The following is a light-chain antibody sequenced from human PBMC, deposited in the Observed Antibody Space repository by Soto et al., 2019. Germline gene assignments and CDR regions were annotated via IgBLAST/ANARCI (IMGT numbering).Light chain of an antibody. J-gene: IGLJ2*01. CDR1: SFNIGNNY. V-gene: IGLV1-51*01. CDR3: GTWDSSLTAGV. Sequence: QSVLTQPPSVSAAPGQRVTISCSGSSFNIGNNYVSWYQHLPGTAPKLLIYANNKRASGIPDRISGSKSGTSATLGISGLQTGDEADYYCGTWDSSLTAGVFGGGTKLTVL. CDR2: ANN.